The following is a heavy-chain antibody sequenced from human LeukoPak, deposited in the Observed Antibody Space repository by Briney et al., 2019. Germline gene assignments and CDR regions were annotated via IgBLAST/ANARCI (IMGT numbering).Heavy chain of an antibody. CDR3: ARVRGTDYYYGMDV. J-gene: IGHJ6*02. V-gene: IGHV1-2*02. Sequence: ASVKVSCKASGYTFTDYYMHWVRQAPGQGFEWMGWINPNDGDTNYAQKFQGRVTMTRDTSISTAYMELSRLRSDDTAVYYCARVRGTDYYYGMDVWGQGTTVTVSS. CDR2: INPNDGDT. CDR1: GYTFTDYY.